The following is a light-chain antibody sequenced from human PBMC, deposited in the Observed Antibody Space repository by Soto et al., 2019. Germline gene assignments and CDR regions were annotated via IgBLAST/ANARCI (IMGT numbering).Light chain of an antibody. J-gene: IGLJ1*01. CDR1: SSDVGAYNY. CDR2: EVS. V-gene: IGLV2-8*01. Sequence: QSALTQPPSASGSPGQSVTISCTVTSSDVGAYNYLSWYQQHPGKAPKLMIYEVSKRPSGVPDRFSGSKSGNTASLTVSGLQAEDEADYYCSSYAGSNNYVFGTGTKLTVL. CDR3: SSYAGSNNYV.